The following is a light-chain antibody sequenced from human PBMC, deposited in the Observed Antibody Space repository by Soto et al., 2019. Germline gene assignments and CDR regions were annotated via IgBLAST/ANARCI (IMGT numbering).Light chain of an antibody. J-gene: IGLJ2*01. V-gene: IGLV2-14*03. CDR3: SSYTTYATVV. CDR2: DVT. CDR1: NSDVGAYNY. Sequence: QSALTQPASVSGSPGQSITISCTGTNSDVGAYNYVSWYQQNPGKAPELVIFDVTNRPSGVSNRFSGSKSGNTASLTISGLRAEDEADYYCSSYTTYATVVFGGGTKLTVL.